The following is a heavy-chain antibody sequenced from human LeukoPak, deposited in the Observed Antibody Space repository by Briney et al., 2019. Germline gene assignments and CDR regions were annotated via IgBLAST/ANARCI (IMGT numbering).Heavy chain of an antibody. V-gene: IGHV3-23*01. J-gene: IGHJ4*02. CDR3: ARRQQAVAGTLDY. D-gene: IGHD6-19*01. CDR1: GFTFSDYA. Sequence: GGSLRLSCAASGFTFSDYAMSWVRQAPGKGLEWLSVISGGSSGSTYYADSVTGRFTVSRDNSKNTVDLQMNSLRAEDTAVYYCARRQQAVAGTLDYWGQGTLVTVSS. CDR2: ISGGSSGST.